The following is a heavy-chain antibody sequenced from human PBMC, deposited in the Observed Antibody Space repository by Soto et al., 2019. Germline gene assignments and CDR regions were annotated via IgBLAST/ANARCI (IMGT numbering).Heavy chain of an antibody. CDR1: GFTFSSYA. D-gene: IGHD6-13*01. Sequence: GGSLRLSCAASGFTFSSYAIHWVRQAPGKGLEWVTVTSYDGSNKYYADSVRGRFTISRDNSKNTLYLQMNSLRAEDTAVYYCARDRSIAAADPFDYWGQGTLVTVSS. CDR3: ARDRSIAAADPFDY. CDR2: TSYDGSNK. J-gene: IGHJ4*02. V-gene: IGHV3-30*04.